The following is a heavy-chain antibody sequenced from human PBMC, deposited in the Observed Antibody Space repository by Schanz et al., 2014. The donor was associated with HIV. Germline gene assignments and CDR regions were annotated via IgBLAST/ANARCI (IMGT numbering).Heavy chain of an antibody. CDR3: ARGQSFDFWSGYRVGYFDY. D-gene: IGHD3-3*01. CDR2: IYYTGST. Sequence: QVQLQESGPGLVKPSQTLSLTCTVSGGSVRSESYYWSWVRQHPGKGLEWIGYIYYTGSTYYNPSLKSRVTISVDTSKNQFSLKLSSVTAADTAVYYCARGQSFDFWSGYRVGYFDYWGRGTLVTVSS. CDR1: GGSVRSESYY. V-gene: IGHV4-31*03. J-gene: IGHJ4*02.